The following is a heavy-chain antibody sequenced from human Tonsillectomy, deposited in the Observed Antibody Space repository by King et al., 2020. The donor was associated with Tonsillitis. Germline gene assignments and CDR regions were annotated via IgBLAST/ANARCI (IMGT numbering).Heavy chain of an antibody. CDR2: IKSKTDGGTT. CDR3: TTVGYSSGWYSRSPLQYFDY. J-gene: IGHJ4*02. V-gene: IGHV3-15*01. D-gene: IGHD6-19*01. CDR1: GFTFSNAW. Sequence: VQLVESGGGLVKPGGSLRLSCAASGFTFSNAWMSWVRQAPGKGLEWVGRIKSKTDGGTTDYAAPVKGRFTISRDDSKNTLYLQMNSLKTEDTAVYYCTTVGYSSGWYSRSPLQYFDYWGQGTLVTVSS.